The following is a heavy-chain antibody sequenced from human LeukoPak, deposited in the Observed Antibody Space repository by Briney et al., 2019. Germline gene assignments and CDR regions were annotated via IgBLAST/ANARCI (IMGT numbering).Heavy chain of an antibody. J-gene: IGHJ6*03. V-gene: IGHV4-4*07. CDR3: ARDIVGATGYYYYMDV. CDR2: IYTSGST. Sequence: SETLSLTCTVSGGSISSYYWSWIRQPAGKGLEWIGRIYTSGSTNYSPSLKSRVTMSVDTSKDQFSLKLSSVTAADTAVYYCARDIVGATGYYYYMDVWGKGTTVTVSS. D-gene: IGHD1-26*01. CDR1: GGSISSYY.